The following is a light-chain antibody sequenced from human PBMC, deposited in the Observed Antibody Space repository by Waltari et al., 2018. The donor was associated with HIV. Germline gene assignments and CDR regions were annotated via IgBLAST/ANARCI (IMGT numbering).Light chain of an antibody. CDR3: QSADNTGNYV. Sequence: SFELTQPPSVSVSPGQTARITCSADALTKQYAYWYQQKPGQAPVLVIFKDNERPSGIPERFSGSSSGTTVTLTISGVQAEDEADYYCQSADNTGNYVFGTGTKVTV. CDR2: KDN. J-gene: IGLJ1*01. V-gene: IGLV3-25*03. CDR1: ALTKQY.